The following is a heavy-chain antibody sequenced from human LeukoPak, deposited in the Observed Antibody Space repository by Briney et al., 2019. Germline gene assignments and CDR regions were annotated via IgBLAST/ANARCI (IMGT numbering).Heavy chain of an antibody. J-gene: IGHJ4*02. Sequence: KPSETLSLTCTVSGGSISSYYWSWIRQPPGKGLEWIGYIYYSGSTNYNPSLKSRVTISVDTSKNQFSLKLSSVTAADTAVYYCASTSYDLWSVRPESYFDYWGQGTLVTVSS. CDR1: GGSISSYY. CDR2: IYYSGST. D-gene: IGHD3-3*01. CDR3: ASTSYDLWSVRPESYFDY. V-gene: IGHV4-59*12.